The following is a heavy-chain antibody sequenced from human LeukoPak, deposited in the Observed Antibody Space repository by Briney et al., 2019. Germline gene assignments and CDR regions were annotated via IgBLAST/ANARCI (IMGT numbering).Heavy chain of an antibody. Sequence: GGTLRLSCAASGFTFSSYGMSWVRQAPGKGLEWVSAISGSGGNTYYADSVKGRFTISRDNSKNTLYLQMNSLRAEDTAVYYCAKEAVYYYGSGSYNDYWGQGTLVSVSS. CDR2: ISGSGGNT. J-gene: IGHJ4*02. CDR3: AKEAVYYYGSGSYNDY. D-gene: IGHD3-10*01. V-gene: IGHV3-23*01. CDR1: GFTFSSYG.